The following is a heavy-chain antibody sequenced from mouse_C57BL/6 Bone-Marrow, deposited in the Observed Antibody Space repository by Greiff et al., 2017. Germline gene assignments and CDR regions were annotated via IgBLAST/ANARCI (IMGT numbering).Heavy chain of an antibody. CDR1: GYTFTDYY. CDR3: ARVLPYYDGSAGWYFDV. D-gene: IGHD1-1*01. V-gene: IGHV1-84*01. CDR2: IYPGSGNT. J-gene: IGHJ1*03. Sequence: QVQLQQSGPELVKPGASVKISCKASGYTFTDYYINWVKQRPGQGLEWIGWIYPGSGNTKYNEKFKGKATLTVDKSSSTAYMQLSSLTSEDSAVYFCARVLPYYDGSAGWYFDVWGTGTTVTVSS.